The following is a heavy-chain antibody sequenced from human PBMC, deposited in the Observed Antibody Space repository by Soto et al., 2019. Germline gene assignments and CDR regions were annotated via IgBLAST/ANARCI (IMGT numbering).Heavy chain of an antibody. CDR3: AREQGRGDYVWGWFDP. CDR1: GYTFTSYY. V-gene: IGHV1-46*01. CDR2: INPSGGST. D-gene: IGHD4-17*01. Sequence: QVQLVQSGAEVKKPGASVKVSCKASGYTFTSYYMHWVRQAPGQGLEWMGIINPSGGSTSYAQKFQGRVTMTRDTSTSTVYMELSSLRSEDTAVYYCAREQGRGDYVWGWFDPWGQGTLVTVSS. J-gene: IGHJ5*02.